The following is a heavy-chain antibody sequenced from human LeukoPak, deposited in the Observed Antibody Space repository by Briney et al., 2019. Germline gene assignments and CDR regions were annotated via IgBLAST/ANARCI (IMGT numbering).Heavy chain of an antibody. Sequence: ASVKVSCKASGYTFTSYDINWVRQATGQGLEWMGWMNPNSGNTGYAQKFQGRVTMTRNTSISTAYMELGSLRSEDTAVYYCARERRDSTTAPFDYWGQGTLVTVSS. CDR1: GYTFTSYD. D-gene: IGHD3-22*01. CDR3: ARERRDSTTAPFDY. V-gene: IGHV1-8*01. J-gene: IGHJ4*02. CDR2: MNPNSGNT.